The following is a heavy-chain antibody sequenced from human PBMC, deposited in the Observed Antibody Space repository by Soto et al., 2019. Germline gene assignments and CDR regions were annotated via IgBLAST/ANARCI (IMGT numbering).Heavy chain of an antibody. CDR2: IFSSGST. V-gene: IGHV4-4*07. J-gene: IGHJ4*02. D-gene: IGHD5-12*01. CDR3: AREGSYSAYNFAHGIQLWSFDF. Sequence: SETLSLTCTVSGGSINTFYWSWVRQPAGKGLEWIGGIFSSGSTSYNPSLESRVAMSVDTSKNHFSLNLSSVTAADMAVYYCAREGSYSAYNFAHGIQLWSFDFWGQGALVTVSS. CDR1: GGSINTFY.